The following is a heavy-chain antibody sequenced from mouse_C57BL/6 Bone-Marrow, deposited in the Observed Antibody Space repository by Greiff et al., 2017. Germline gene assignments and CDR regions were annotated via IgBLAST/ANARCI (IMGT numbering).Heavy chain of an antibody. CDR1: GYAFSSSW. Sequence: VQLQQSGPELVKPGASVKISCKASGYAFSSSWMNWVKQRPGKGLEWIGRIYPGDGDTNYNGKFKGKATLTADKSSSTAYMQLSSLTSEDSAVYVCARWDTTVVEPDYWGQGTTLTVSS. V-gene: IGHV1-82*01. J-gene: IGHJ2*01. CDR3: ARWDTTVVEPDY. D-gene: IGHD1-1*01. CDR2: IYPGDGDT.